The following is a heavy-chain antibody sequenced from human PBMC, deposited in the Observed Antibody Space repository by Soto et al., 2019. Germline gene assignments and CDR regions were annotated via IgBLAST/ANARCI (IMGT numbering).Heavy chain of an antibody. J-gene: IGHJ4*02. CDR1: GFTFTSYA. V-gene: IGHV3-23*01. Sequence: SGGSLRLSCAASGFTFTSYAMGWVRQAPGKGLEWVSVVSSGGSTYYADSVTGRFTVSRDNSKNTLSLQMNSLRAEDTAVYYCAKRRGAGGHFDYLGQGALVTVSS. CDR2: VSSGGST. D-gene: IGHD2-15*01. CDR3: AKRRGAGGHFDY.